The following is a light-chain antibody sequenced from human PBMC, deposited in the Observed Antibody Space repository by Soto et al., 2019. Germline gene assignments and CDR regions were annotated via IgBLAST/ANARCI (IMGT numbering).Light chain of an antibody. CDR2: EVS. CDR3: QVWDGSGDDVV. V-gene: IGLV2-14*01. CDR1: SSDVGGYNF. Sequence: QSALTQPASVSGSPGQSISISCTGTSSDVGGYNFVSWYQQHPGKPPKLMIYEVSNRPSGVSNRFSGSKSGNTATLTISRVEAGDEADYYCQVWDGSGDDVVFGGGTKVTVL. J-gene: IGLJ2*01.